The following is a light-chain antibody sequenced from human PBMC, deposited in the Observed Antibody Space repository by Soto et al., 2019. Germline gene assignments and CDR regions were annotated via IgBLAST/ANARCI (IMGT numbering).Light chain of an antibody. CDR2: KAS. J-gene: IGKJ4*01. V-gene: IGKV1-5*03. Sequence: DIQMTQSPSTLSASVGDRVTITCRASQSISIWLTWYQQKPGKAPNVLIYKASSLESGVPSRFSGSGSGTEFTLTISSLQPDDFGTYYCQQHNNYPLTFGGGTRLEIK. CDR1: QSISIW. CDR3: QQHNNYPLT.